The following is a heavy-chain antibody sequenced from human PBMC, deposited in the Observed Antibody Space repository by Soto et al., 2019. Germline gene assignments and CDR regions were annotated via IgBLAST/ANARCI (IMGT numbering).Heavy chain of an antibody. Sequence: QVQLQESGPGLVKPSETLSLTCTVSGGSISSYYWSWIRQPPGKGLEWIGYIYYSGSTNYNPSLKSRATLSVDTSNNQLTPKRSSVTAADTAVYYCARGDYGDFYYYGMDGWGQGTTVTVSS. V-gene: IGHV4-59*01. CDR2: IYYSGST. CDR3: ARGDYGDFYYYGMDG. CDR1: GGSISSYY. D-gene: IGHD4-17*01. J-gene: IGHJ6*02.